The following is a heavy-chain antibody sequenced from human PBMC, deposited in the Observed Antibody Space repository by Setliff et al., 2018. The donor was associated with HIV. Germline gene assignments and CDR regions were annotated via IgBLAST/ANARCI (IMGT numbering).Heavy chain of an antibody. V-gene: IGHV4-59*01. D-gene: IGHD5-18*01. J-gene: IGHJ4*02. Sequence: SETLSLTCTVSGGSIINNFWSWIRLPPGKGLEYIGYIYYSGNTDYNPSLKSRVTISVDRSKNQFSLKLDSVTAADTAVYYCARSPGVDTNMAFDYWGQGMLVTVSS. CDR3: ARSPGVDTNMAFDY. CDR1: GGSIINNF. CDR2: IYYSGNT.